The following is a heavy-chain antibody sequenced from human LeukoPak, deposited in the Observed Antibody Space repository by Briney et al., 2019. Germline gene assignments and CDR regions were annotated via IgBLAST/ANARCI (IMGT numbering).Heavy chain of an antibody. CDR1: GFTFSNAC. D-gene: IGHD3-22*01. CDR3: AKGGYQYDSSGHNYLDY. J-gene: IGHJ4*02. V-gene: IGHV3-21*01. Sequence: GGSLRLSCAASGFTFSNACMNWVRQAPGKGLEWVSCISGSSSYIYSADSVKGRFTISRHNAKNSLYLQMNSLRAEDTAVYYCAKGGYQYDSSGHNYLDYWGQGTLVTVSS. CDR2: ISGSSSYI.